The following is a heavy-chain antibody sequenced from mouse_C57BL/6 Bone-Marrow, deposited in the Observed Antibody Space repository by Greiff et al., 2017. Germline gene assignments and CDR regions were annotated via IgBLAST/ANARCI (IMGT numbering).Heavy chain of an antibody. CDR3: ARGGRSVRYAMDY. D-gene: IGHD1-1*01. J-gene: IGHJ4*01. CDR1: GYTFTSYT. CDR2: INPSSGYT. V-gene: IGHV1-4*01. Sequence: VQLQQSGAELARPGASVKMSCKASGYTFTSYTMHWVKQRPGQGLEWIGYINPSSGYTKYNQKFKDKATLTADKSSSTAYMQLSSLTSEDSAVYYCARGGRSVRYAMDYWGQGTSVTVSS.